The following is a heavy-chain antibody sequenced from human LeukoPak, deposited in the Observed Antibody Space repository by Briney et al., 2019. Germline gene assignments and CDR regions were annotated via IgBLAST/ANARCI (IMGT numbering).Heavy chain of an antibody. CDR3: ARDRGAARPGGYYYYMDA. CDR1: GYTFTGYY. J-gene: IGHJ6*03. V-gene: IGHV1-2*02. D-gene: IGHD6-6*01. Sequence: ASVKVSCKASGYTFTGYYMHWVRQAPGQGLEWMGWINPNSGGTNYAQKFQGRVTMTRDTSISTAYMELSRLRSDDTAVYYCARDRGAARPGGYYYYMDAWGKGTTVTVSS. CDR2: INPNSGGT.